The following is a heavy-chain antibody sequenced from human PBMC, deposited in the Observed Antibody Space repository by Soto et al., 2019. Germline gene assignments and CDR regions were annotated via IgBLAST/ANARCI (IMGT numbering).Heavy chain of an antibody. Sequence: AETLSLTCTVSGGSISSYYLSWIRQPPGKGLEWIGYIYYSGSTNYNPSLKSRVTISVDTSKNQFSMKLSSVTAADTSVYYCAREDGYYSGGSCYAPFDYWGQGTLVTVSS. V-gene: IGHV4-59*01. J-gene: IGHJ4*02. CDR3: AREDGYYSGGSCYAPFDY. D-gene: IGHD2-15*01. CDR1: GGSISSYY. CDR2: IYYSGST.